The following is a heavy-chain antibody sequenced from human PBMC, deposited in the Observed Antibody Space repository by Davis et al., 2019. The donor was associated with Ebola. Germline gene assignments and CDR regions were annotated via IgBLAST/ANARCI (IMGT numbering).Heavy chain of an antibody. D-gene: IGHD6-13*01. J-gene: IGHJ4*02. CDR3: ARQGSGTAGGSGDY. CDR1: GFTFTTHW. Sequence: GESLKISCKGSGFTFTTHWIGWVRQMPGKGLEWMGIIYPGDSDTKYSPSFQGQVTISADKSISTAYLQWSSLKASDTAMYYCARQGSGTAGGSGDYWGQGALVSVSS. V-gene: IGHV5-51*01. CDR2: IYPGDSDT.